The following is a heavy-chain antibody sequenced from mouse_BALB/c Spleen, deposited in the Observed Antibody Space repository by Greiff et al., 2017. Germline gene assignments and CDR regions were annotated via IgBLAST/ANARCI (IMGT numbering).Heavy chain of an antibody. J-gene: IGHJ4*01. CDR2: IDPFNGGT. CDR1: GYSFTSYY. Sequence: VQLQQSGPELMKPGASVKISCKASGYSFTSYYMHCVKQSHGKSLEWIGYIDPFNGGTSYNQKFKGKATLTVDKSSSTAYMHLSSLTSEDSAVYYCARGGDYGSSYGAMDYWGQGTSVTVSS. CDR3: ARGGDYGSSYGAMDY. D-gene: IGHD1-1*01. V-gene: IGHV1S135*01.